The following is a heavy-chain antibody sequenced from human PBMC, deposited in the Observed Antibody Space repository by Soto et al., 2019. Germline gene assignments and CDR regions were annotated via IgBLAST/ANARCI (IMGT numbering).Heavy chain of an antibody. J-gene: IGHJ3*02. Sequence: PSETLSLTCTVSGASLRSSSWSWIRQSAGKGLEWIGHMYTNGRTSYIPSLRCRITMSVVTSKNHFSLKLQLVTAAAPALFFCAKDRTGAADIWGQGTMVTVSS. V-gene: IGHV4-4*07. CDR3: AKDRTGAADI. D-gene: IGHD7-27*01. CDR2: MYTNGRT. CDR1: GASLRSSS.